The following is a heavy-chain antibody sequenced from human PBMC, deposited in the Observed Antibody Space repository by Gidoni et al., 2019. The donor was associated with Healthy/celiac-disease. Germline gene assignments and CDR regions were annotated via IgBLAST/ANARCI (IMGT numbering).Heavy chain of an antibody. CDR2: IYHSGST. Sequence: QVQLQESGPGLVKPSETLSLTCTVSGYSISSGYYWGWIRQPPGKGLEWIGSIYHSGSTYYNPSLKSRVTISVDTSKNQFSLKLSSVTAADTAVYYCARECQWLAPYYYYGMDVWGQGTTVTVSS. D-gene: IGHD6-19*01. J-gene: IGHJ6*02. CDR1: GYSISSGYY. CDR3: ARECQWLAPYYYYGMDV. V-gene: IGHV4-38-2*02.